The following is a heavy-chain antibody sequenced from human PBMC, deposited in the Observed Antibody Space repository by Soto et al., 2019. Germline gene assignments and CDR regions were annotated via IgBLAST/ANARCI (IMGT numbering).Heavy chain of an antibody. Sequence: QVQLVQSGAEVKKPGSSVKVSCKASGGTFNTYLITWVRQAPGQGLEWMGGIIPSFGTANYAPKFRGRVTITADDSTTTVYMEVSSLRSEDTAVYFCATVETPGGGPPASPTPQAFVVWGQGTEVTVSS. D-gene: IGHD2-21*02. CDR3: ATVETPGGGPPASPTPQAFVV. CDR2: IIPSFGTA. J-gene: IGHJ3*01. CDR1: GGTFNTYL. V-gene: IGHV1-69*01.